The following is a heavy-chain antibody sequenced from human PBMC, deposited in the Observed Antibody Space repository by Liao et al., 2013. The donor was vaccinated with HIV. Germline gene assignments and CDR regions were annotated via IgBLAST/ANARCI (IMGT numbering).Heavy chain of an antibody. V-gene: IGHV4-59*08. CDR3: ARVAWGSSFWYFDF. CDR2: ISYSGNT. J-gene: IGHJ2*01. Sequence: QMQLQESGPGLVKPSETLSLTCTVSGGSISSYYWSWIRQPPGKGLEWIGYISYSGNTDYNPSLKSRVTMSLDTSKNQFSLKLTSVTAADTAVYYCARVAWGSSFWYFDFWGRGTLVTVSS. CDR1: GGSISSYY. D-gene: IGHD7-27*01.